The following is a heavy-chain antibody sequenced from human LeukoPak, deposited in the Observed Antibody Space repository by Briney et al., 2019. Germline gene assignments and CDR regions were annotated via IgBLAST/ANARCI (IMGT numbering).Heavy chain of an antibody. Sequence: GASVKVSCKASGYTFTSYGISWVRQAPGQGLEWMGWISAYNGNTNYAQKLQGRVTMTTDTSTSTAYMELRSLRSDDTAVYYCARNRPIVVVPAAIGYYYYYYMDVWGKGTTVTVSS. J-gene: IGHJ6*03. V-gene: IGHV1-18*01. CDR2: ISAYNGNT. D-gene: IGHD2-2*01. CDR3: ARNRPIVVVPAAIGYYYYYYMDV. CDR1: GYTFTSYG.